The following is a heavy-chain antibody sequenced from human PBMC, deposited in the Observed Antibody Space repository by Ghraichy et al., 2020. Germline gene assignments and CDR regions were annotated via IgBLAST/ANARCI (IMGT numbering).Heavy chain of an antibody. Sequence: SVKVSCKASGGTFSSYAISWVRQAPGQGLEWMGGIIPIFGTANYAQKFQGRVTITADESTSTAYMELSSLRSEDTAVYYCARVLRYYDFWSGEDRHLYFDYWGQGTLVTVSS. J-gene: IGHJ4*02. V-gene: IGHV1-69*13. CDR1: GGTFSSYA. D-gene: IGHD3-3*01. CDR3: ARVLRYYDFWSGEDRHLYFDY. CDR2: IIPIFGTA.